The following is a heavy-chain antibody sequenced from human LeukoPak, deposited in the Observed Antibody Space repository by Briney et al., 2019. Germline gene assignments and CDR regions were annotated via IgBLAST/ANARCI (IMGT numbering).Heavy chain of an antibody. Sequence: GGSLRLSCAASGFTFSTYAMHWVRQAPGKGLEWVAVISDDGSNKYYADSVKGRFTISRDNSKSTLYLQMISLRAEDTAVYYCARDHWVTMVRGVIPLYGLDVWGQGSTVTAS. CDR2: ISDDGSNK. CDR1: GFTFSTYA. V-gene: IGHV3-30-3*01. CDR3: ARDHWVTMVRGVIPLYGLDV. D-gene: IGHD3-10*01. J-gene: IGHJ6*02.